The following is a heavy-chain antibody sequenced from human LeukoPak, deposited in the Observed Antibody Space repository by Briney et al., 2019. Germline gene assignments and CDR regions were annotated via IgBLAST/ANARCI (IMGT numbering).Heavy chain of an antibody. V-gene: IGHV3-11*01. CDR3: AREPPSVAGTA. D-gene: IGHD6-19*01. J-gene: IGHJ5*02. Sequence: GLXWVSYISSSGSTIYYADSVKGRFTISRDNAKNSLYLQMNSLRAEDTAVYYCAREPPSVAGTAWGQGTLVTVSS. CDR2: ISSSGSTI.